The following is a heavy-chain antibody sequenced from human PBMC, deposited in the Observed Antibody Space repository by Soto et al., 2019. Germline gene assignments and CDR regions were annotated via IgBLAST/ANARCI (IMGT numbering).Heavy chain of an antibody. CDR1: GYTFINYY. D-gene: IGHD6-19*01. CDR3: AIEKWLVRRNEPFDI. J-gene: IGHJ3*02. V-gene: IGHV1-46*01. CDR2: INHNGGST. Sequence: QVQLVQSGAEVKKPGASVKVSCKASGYTFINYYMHWVRQAPGQGLEWMGIINHNGGSTTYAQKFQGRVTLTRDTSTNTVNMEQGSLIAEDTAVYYCAIEKWLVRRNEPFDIVGQATMVTVSS.